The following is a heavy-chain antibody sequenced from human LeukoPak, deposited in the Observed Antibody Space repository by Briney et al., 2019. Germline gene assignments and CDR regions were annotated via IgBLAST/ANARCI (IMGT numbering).Heavy chain of an antibody. CDR1: GGTFSSCA. V-gene: IGHV1-69*05. Sequence: GASVKVSCKASGGTFSSCAISWVRQAPGQGLEWMGGIIPIFGTANYAQKFQGRVTITTGESTSTAYMELSSLRSEDTAVYYCARSNYDFWSGSMRANYYYYMDVWGKGTTVTVSS. J-gene: IGHJ6*03. CDR2: IIPIFGTA. CDR3: ARSNYDFWSGSMRANYYYYMDV. D-gene: IGHD3-3*01.